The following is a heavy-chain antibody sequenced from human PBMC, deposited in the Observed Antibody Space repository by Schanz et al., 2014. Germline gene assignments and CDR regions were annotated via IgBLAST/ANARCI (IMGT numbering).Heavy chain of an antibody. V-gene: IGHV1-46*03. D-gene: IGHD5-12*01. CDR2: INPSGGTT. J-gene: IGHJ4*02. Sequence: QLVQSGAEVKKPGASVKVSCKASGYTFTTYYIHWVRQAPGQGLEWMGIINPSGGTTKYAQRFQGRVTMTWDTSTSTVSMELSSLRSEDTAVYYCARTGYDPSLTHWGQGTLVTVSS. CDR3: ARTGYDPSLTH. CDR1: GYTFTTYY.